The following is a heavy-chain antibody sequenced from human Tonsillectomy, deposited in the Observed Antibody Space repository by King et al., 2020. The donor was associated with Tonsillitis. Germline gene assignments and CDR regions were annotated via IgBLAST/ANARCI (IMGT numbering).Heavy chain of an antibody. Sequence: VQLVESGGGVVQPGRSLRLSCAASGFTFSSYGMHWVRQAPGKGLEWVAVIWYDGSNKYYADSVKGRFTISRDNSKNTLYLQMNSLRAEDTAVYYCARVPYYDFWGGYSWSGHYYYGIDVWGQGTTVTVSS. V-gene: IGHV3-33*01. CDR1: GFTFSSYG. CDR3: ARVPYYDFWGGYSWSGHYYYGIDV. D-gene: IGHD3-3*01. CDR2: IWYDGSNK. J-gene: IGHJ6*02.